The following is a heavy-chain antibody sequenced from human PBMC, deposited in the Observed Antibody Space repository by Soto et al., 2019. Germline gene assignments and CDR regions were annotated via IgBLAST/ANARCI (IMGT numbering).Heavy chain of an antibody. CDR2: ISGSGGVT. J-gene: IGHJ4*02. CDR1: GFTFKNYD. V-gene: IGHV3-23*01. CDR3: AKNRQFRSYYESAGHYDN. D-gene: IGHD3-10*01. Sequence: VVLLESGGGLVQPGGSLRLSCVASGFTFKNYDMRWIRQAPGKGLEWVSGISGSGGVTYYADSVKGRFTISRDNSKNTLYLQMNSLRAEDTAIYYCAKNRQFRSYYESAGHYDNWGQGTLVTVSS.